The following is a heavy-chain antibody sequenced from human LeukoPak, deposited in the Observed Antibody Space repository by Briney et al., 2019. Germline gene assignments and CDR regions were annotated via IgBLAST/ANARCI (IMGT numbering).Heavy chain of an antibody. D-gene: IGHD1-20*01. J-gene: IGHJ5*02. CDR1: GGSFTGYY. CDR3: ARRNSYNWKGFDP. Sequence: PSETLSLTCAVYGGSFTGYYWTWIRQPPGKGLEWIGEINESGSINYNPSLKSRVTISGDTSKIQFSLKLSSVTAADTAVYYCARRNSYNWKGFDPWGQGTLVTVSS. CDR2: INESGSI. V-gene: IGHV4-34*01.